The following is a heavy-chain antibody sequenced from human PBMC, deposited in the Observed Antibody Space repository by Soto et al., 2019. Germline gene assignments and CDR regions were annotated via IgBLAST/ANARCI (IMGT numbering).Heavy chain of an antibody. CDR2: ISASGADT. CDR3: ASRPGSERWLVLDY. V-gene: IGHV3-21*01. Sequence: GGSLRLSCVLSGFTFSRYNMNWVRQAPGKGPECVSSISASGADTTYAESVKGRFTVSRVNAKNSLFLQMNNLRSDDTAVYYCASRPGSERWLVLDYWGQGTLVTVSS. CDR1: GFTFSRYN. D-gene: IGHD6-19*01. J-gene: IGHJ4*02.